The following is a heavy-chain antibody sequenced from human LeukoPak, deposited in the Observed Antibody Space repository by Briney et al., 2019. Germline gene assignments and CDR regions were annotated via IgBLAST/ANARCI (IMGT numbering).Heavy chain of an antibody. D-gene: IGHD3-10*01. Sequence: GGSLRLSCAASGFNFNNCVMHWVRQAPGKGLEWVTEISFDGRKKTYVDSVKGRFTISRDSPKNTVYLQMDSLRAEDTAVYYCARGAEKILSFGEYPSDAFDIWGQGTMVSVTS. V-gene: IGHV3-30*03. J-gene: IGHJ3*02. CDR2: ISFDGRKK. CDR3: ARGAEKILSFGEYPSDAFDI. CDR1: GFNFNNCV.